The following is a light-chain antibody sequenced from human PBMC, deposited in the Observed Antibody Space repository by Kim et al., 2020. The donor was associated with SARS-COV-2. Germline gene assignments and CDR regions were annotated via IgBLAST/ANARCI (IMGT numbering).Light chain of an antibody. J-gene: IGKJ2*01. CDR2: WAS. Sequence: MATINCRVSRSVLSSYNIRIYLTWYQQKPGLPPRVLIYWASTRASGVPDRFSGSGSGTDFTLTISSLQAEDLAVYHCQQDYSYPHTFGQGTKLEIK. V-gene: IGKV4-1*01. CDR3: QQDYSYPHT. CDR1: RSVLSSYNIRIY.